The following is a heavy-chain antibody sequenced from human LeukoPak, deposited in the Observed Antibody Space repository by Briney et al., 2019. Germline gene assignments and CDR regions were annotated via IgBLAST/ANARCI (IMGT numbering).Heavy chain of an antibody. CDR3: ITIIRHNSYDSSGYYGY. V-gene: IGHV3-23*01. CDR1: GFTFSSYA. J-gene: IGHJ4*02. D-gene: IGHD3-22*01. Sequence: SGGSLRLSCAASGFTFSSYAMSWVRQAPGKGLEWVSAISGSGGSTYYADSVKGRFTISRDNSKNTLYLQMNSLKTEDTAVYYCITIIRHNSYDSSGYYGYWGQGTRVTVSS. CDR2: ISGSGGST.